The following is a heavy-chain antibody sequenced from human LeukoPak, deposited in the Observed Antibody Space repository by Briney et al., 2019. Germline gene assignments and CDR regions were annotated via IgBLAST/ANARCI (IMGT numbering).Heavy chain of an antibody. Sequence: PGGSLRLSCAASGFTFSSYNMNWVRQAPGRGLEWVSSINSSSSYIYYADSVKGRFTISRDNAKNSLYLQMNSLRGEDTAVYYGARDFTGRDRFDYWGQGTLVTVSS. V-gene: IGHV3-21*01. CDR1: GFTFSSYN. CDR2: INSSSSYI. CDR3: ARDFTGRDRFDY. D-gene: IGHD1-14*01. J-gene: IGHJ4*02.